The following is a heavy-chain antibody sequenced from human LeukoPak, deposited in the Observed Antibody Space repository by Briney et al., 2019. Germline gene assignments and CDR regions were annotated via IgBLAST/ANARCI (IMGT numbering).Heavy chain of an antibody. CDR3: AREPSAVTWFYGMDV. CDR1: GGSISSYY. Sequence: SETLSLTCTVSGGSISSYYWSWIRQPPGKGLEWIGYIYHSGSTYYNPSLKSRVTISVDRSKNQFSLKLSSVTAADTAVYYCAREPSAVTWFYGMDVWGQGTTVTVSS. V-gene: IGHV4-59*12. J-gene: IGHJ6*02. CDR2: IYHSGST. D-gene: IGHD3-16*01.